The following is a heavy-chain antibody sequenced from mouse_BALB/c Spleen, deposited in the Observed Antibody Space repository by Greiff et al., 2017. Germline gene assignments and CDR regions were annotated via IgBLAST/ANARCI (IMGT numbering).Heavy chain of an antibody. CDR2: IDPETGGT. D-gene: IGHD1-1*01. CDR1: GYTFTDYE. Sequence: LMESGAELVRPGASVTLSCKASGYTFTDYEMHWVKQTPVHGLEWIGAIDPETGGTAYNQKFKGKATLTADKSSSTAYMELRSLTSEDSAVYYCTRRGHYYGSSGYFDVWGAGTTVTVSS. V-gene: IGHV1-15*01. J-gene: IGHJ1*01. CDR3: TRRGHYYGSSGYFDV.